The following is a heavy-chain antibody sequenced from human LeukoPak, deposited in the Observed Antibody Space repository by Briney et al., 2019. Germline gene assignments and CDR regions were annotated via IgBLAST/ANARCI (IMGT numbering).Heavy chain of an antibody. Sequence: PGGSLRLSCAASGFTFSSYWMSWVRQAPGKGLDWVANIKQDGSEKYYVDSVKGRFTISRDNAKNSLYLQMNSLRAEDSAVYYCASGVAAYYFDYWGQGTLVTVSS. J-gene: IGHJ4*02. CDR3: ASGVAAYYFDY. D-gene: IGHD2-15*01. CDR1: GFTFSSYW. CDR2: IKQDGSEK. V-gene: IGHV3-7*01.